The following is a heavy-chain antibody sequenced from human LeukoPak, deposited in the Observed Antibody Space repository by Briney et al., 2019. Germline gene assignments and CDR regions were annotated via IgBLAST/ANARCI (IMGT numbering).Heavy chain of an antibody. CDR2: IYYSGST. CDR3: ARALHTPGWPYSGSPVRLFDY. Sequence: SETLSLTCTVSGGSISSGDYYWSWIRQPPGKGLEWIGYIYYSGSTYYNPSLKSRVTISVDTSKNQFSLKLSSATAADTAVYYCARALHTPGWPYSGSPVRLFDYWGQGTLVTVSS. CDR1: GGSISSGDYY. V-gene: IGHV4-30-4*08. J-gene: IGHJ4*02. D-gene: IGHD1-26*01.